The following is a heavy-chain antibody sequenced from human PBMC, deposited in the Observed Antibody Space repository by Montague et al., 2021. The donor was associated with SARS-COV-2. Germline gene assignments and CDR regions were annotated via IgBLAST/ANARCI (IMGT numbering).Heavy chain of an antibody. Sequence: TLSLTCTVSGGSISSSSYYWSWIRQHPGKGLEWIGYIYYSGGTYYNPSLKSRVTISVDTSKNQFSLKLSSVTAADTAVYYCARLTAGYCSGGSCYWGTGFDYWGQGTLVTVSS. D-gene: IGHD2-15*01. CDR2: IYYSGGT. CDR1: GGSISSSSYY. CDR3: ARLTAGYCSGGSCYWGTGFDY. V-gene: IGHV4-31*03. J-gene: IGHJ4*02.